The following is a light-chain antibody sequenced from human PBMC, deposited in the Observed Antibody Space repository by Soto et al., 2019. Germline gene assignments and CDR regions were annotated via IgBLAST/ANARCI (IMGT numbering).Light chain of an antibody. Sequence: DIQMTQSPSTLSASLGDRVTITCRASQSISRWLAWYQQKPGKAPKLLIFDVSSLERGVPSRFSGSGSGTEFTLTICSLQPDDFAAYQCQQYETYSQWTVGQGTKVEI. J-gene: IGKJ1*01. CDR2: DVS. V-gene: IGKV1-5*01. CDR1: QSISRW. CDR3: QQYETYSQWT.